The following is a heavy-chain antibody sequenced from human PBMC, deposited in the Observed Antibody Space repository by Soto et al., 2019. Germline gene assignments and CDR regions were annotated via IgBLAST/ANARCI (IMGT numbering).Heavy chain of an antibody. CDR3: SPGRYCSGDYCLGFFDY. CDR1: GITFSSSA. D-gene: IGHD2-15*01. J-gene: IGHJ4*02. Sequence: GGSLRLSCAAHGITFSSSAMTWVRQAPGKGLEWVSTIRGSGTTTYYADSVKGRFTLSRDNSKNTLYLEMNSLRAEDTAVYYCSPGRYCSGDYCLGFFDYWGQGT. CDR2: IRGSGTTT. V-gene: IGHV3-23*01.